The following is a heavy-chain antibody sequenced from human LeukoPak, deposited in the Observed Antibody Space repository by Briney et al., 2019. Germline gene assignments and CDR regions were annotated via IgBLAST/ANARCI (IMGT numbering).Heavy chain of an antibody. J-gene: IGHJ4*02. CDR3: ASGGDGYSCGIN. CDR2: FDPEDGET. D-gene: IGHD5-18*01. Sequence: ASVNVSCKVSGYTLTELSMHWVRQAPGKGLEWMGGFDPEDGETIYAQKFQGRVTMTEDTSTDTAYMELSSPRSEDTAVYYCASGGDGYSCGINWGQGTLVTVSS. CDR1: GYTLTELS. V-gene: IGHV1-24*01.